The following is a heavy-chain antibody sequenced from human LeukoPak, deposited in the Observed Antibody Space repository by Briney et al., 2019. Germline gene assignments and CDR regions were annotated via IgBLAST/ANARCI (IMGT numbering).Heavy chain of an antibody. D-gene: IGHD6-13*01. CDR3: ARDNDFSSSWWGGGLGFDI. CDR2: IYHSVST. Sequence: SETLSLTCTVSGYSISSGYYWGWIRQPPGKGLEWIGSIYHSVSTYYNPSLKSRVTISVDTSKNQFSLKLSSVTAADTAVYYCARDNDFSSSWWGGGLGFDIWGQGTMVTVSS. J-gene: IGHJ3*02. V-gene: IGHV4-38-2*02. CDR1: GYSISSGYY.